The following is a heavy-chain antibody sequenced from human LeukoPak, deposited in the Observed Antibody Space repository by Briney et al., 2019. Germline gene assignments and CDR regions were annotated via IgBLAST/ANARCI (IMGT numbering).Heavy chain of an antibody. V-gene: IGHV4-34*01. Sequence: SETLSLTCAVYGGSFSGYYWSWIRQPPGKGLEWIGEINHSGSTNYNPSLKSRVTISVDTSKNQFSLKLSSVTAADTAVYYCARGTMTTVTYYFDYWGQGTLVTVPS. D-gene: IGHD4-17*01. CDR3: ARGTMTTVTYYFDY. CDR1: GGSFSGYY. CDR2: INHSGST. J-gene: IGHJ4*02.